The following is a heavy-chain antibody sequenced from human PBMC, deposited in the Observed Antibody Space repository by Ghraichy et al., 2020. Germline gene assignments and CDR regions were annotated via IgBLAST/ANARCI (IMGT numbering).Heavy chain of an antibody. D-gene: IGHD1-14*01. V-gene: IGHV3-48*02. CDR3: ARDNRWAFDY. CDR2: IRSDSATK. J-gene: IGHJ4*02. Sequence: GSLRLSCAASGFSFSNFHMHWVRQTPGKGLEWISYIRSDSATKYFADFVRGRFTISRDNAKNLLYLEVDSLTDEDTAVYYCARDNRWAFDYWGQGTLVTVSS. CDR1: GFSFSNFH.